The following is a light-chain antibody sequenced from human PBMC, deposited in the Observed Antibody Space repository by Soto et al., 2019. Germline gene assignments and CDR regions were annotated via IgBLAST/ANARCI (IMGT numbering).Light chain of an antibody. CDR2: GAS. Sequence: EIVMTQSPATLSVSPGERATLSCRASQSVSSNLAWYQQKPGQAPRLLIYGASTRATGIPARFSGSGSGTXXXXXXXXXXXXDFAVYYCQQYNNWQTXGXXXKVEIX. J-gene: IGKJ1*01. CDR1: QSVSSN. V-gene: IGKV3-15*01. CDR3: QQYNNWQT.